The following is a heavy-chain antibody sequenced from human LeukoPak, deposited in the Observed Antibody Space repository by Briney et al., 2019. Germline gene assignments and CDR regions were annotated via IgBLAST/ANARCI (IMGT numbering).Heavy chain of an antibody. CDR3: ARRQGWELPN. J-gene: IGHJ4*02. CDR1: GSRFTSNW. CDR2: IYPGDSDT. D-gene: IGHD1-26*01. Sequence: GEPLKISCKGSGSRFTSNWIGWARQMPGKGLEWMGIIYPGDSDTSYSPSFQGQVTISPDKPLSTAYLPCNSLYPSPTAMYCCARRQGWELPNWGQGTLVTVSS. V-gene: IGHV5-51*01.